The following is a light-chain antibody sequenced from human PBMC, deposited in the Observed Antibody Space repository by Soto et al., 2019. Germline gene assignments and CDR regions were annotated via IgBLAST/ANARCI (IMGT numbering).Light chain of an antibody. CDR3: FSYTTSDIWV. V-gene: IGLV2-11*01. CDR2: AVS. J-gene: IGLJ3*02. Sequence: QSALTQPRSVSGSPGQSVTISCTGTNNDVGGYNFVSWYQQLPGKAPKLMISAVSRRPSGVPDRFSGSKSGNTASLTISGLQADDEADYFCFSYTTSDIWVFGGGTKLTV. CDR1: NNDVGGYNF.